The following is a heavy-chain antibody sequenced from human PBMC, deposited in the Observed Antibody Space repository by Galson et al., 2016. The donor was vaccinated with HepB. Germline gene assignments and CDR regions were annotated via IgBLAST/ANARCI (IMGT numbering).Heavy chain of an antibody. CDR1: GGTFSNYA. D-gene: IGHD3-3*01. CDR2: IIPMFGTA. J-gene: IGHJ6*03. V-gene: IGHV1-69*13. CDR3: ARGRFLEWGRWDYYYMDV. Sequence: SVKVSCKASGGTFSNYAISWVRQAPGQGLEWMGRIIPMFGTANYAQKFQGRVTIIAGEFTSTAYMELSSLRSEDTAMYYCARGRFLEWGRWDYYYMDVWGKGTTVTVSS.